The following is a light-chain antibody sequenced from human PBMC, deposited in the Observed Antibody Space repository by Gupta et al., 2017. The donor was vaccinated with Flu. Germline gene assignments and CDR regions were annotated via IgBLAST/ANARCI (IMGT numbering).Light chain of an antibody. CDR2: AAS. V-gene: IGKV1-39*01. Sequence: DIQITQSPSFLSASVGARVTITCRSSQSISTYLNWYQHKTGKAPKLLINAASSLQSGVPSRFSSSGSGTNVTLTNSSLLPEDFATFYCQQSKRTLPVTFGQGTRLEIK. J-gene: IGKJ5*01. CDR3: QQSKRTLPVT. CDR1: QSISTY.